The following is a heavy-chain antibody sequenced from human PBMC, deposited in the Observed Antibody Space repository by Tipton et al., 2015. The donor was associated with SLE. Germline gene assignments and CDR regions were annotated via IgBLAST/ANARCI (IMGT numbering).Heavy chain of an antibody. V-gene: IGHV4-31*03. CDR1: GGSISSGGYY. CDR2: INHSGST. D-gene: IGHD6-19*01. CDR3: ARVPYSSGWTRWAFDI. J-gene: IGHJ3*02. Sequence: TLSLTCTVSGGSISSGGYYWSWIRQHPGKGLEWIGEINHSGSTNYNPSLKSRVTISVDTSKNQFSLKLSSVTAADTAVYYCARVPYSSGWTRWAFDIWGQGTMVTVSS.